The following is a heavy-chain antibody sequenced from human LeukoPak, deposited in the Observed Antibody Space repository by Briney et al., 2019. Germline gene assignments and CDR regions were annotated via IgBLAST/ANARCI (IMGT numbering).Heavy chain of an antibody. Sequence: SQTLSLTCTVSGGSISSGDYYWSWIRQPPGRGLEWIGYIYCSGSTYYNPSLKSRVTISVDTSKNQFSLKLSSVTAADTAVYYCAGSIAVAGTVGIDYWGQGTLVTVSS. CDR3: AGSIAVAGTVGIDY. D-gene: IGHD6-19*01. V-gene: IGHV4-30-4*08. J-gene: IGHJ4*02. CDR2: IYCSGST. CDR1: GGSISSGDYY.